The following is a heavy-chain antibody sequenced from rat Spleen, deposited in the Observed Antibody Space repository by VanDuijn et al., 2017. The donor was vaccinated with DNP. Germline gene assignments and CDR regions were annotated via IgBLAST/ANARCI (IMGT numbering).Heavy chain of an antibody. D-gene: IGHD1-1*01. V-gene: IGHV5-20*01. J-gene: IGHJ3*01. CDR1: GFTFSDYY. CDR3: AIYFYSGDNWFAY. CDR2: ISYDGAS. Sequence: EVQLVESGGGLVQPGRSLKLSCAASGFTFSDYYLAWVRQAPTKGLEWVAYISYDGASYYRDSVKGRFTISRDNAKSTLYLQMNSLRSEDTATYYCAIYFYSGDNWFAYWGQGTLVTVSS.